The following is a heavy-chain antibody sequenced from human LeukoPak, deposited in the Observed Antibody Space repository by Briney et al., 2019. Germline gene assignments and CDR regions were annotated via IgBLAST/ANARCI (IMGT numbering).Heavy chain of an antibody. Sequence: GGSLRLSCAASGFTFSRYDMYWVRQAPGMGLEWVSNISGSGSGGSTYYADSAKGRFTISRDNSKNTLYLQMNSLRAEDTAVYYCAKSVYNRFDYWGQGTLVTVSS. CDR1: GFTFSRYD. J-gene: IGHJ4*02. CDR2: ISGSGSGGST. D-gene: IGHD5-24*01. CDR3: AKSVYNRFDY. V-gene: IGHV3-23*01.